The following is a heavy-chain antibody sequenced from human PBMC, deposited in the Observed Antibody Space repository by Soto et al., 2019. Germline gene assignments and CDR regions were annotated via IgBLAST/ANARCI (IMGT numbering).Heavy chain of an antibody. Sequence: GGSLRLSCAASGFTFSSYAMSWVRQAPGKGLEWVSAISGSGGSTYYADSVKGRFTISRDNSKNTLYLQMNSLRAEDTAVYYCANRVPLGLCSSTSCYFVPFDFWGQGTLVSVSS. CDR3: ANRVPLGLCSSTSCYFVPFDF. CDR1: GFTFSSYA. V-gene: IGHV3-23*01. D-gene: IGHD2-2*01. CDR2: ISGSGGST. J-gene: IGHJ4*02.